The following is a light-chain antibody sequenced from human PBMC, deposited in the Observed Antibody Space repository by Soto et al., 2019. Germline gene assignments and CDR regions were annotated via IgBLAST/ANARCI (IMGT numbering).Light chain of an antibody. CDR2: EVS. CDR1: SSDVGSYNL. Sequence: QSVLTQPASVSGSPGQSITISCTGTSSDVGSYNLVSWYQQHPGKAPKLMIYEVSKRPSGVSNRVSGAKSGNTASLTISGVQAEDEADYYCCSYAGSHVVFGGGTKLTVL. V-gene: IGLV2-23*02. J-gene: IGLJ2*01. CDR3: CSYAGSHVV.